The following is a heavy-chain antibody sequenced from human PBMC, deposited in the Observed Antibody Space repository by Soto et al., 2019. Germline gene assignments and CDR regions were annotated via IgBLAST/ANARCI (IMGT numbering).Heavy chain of an antibody. CDR2: IYYSGST. J-gene: IGHJ4*02. CDR3: ARLVYPPYYFDY. V-gene: IGHV4-59*08. Sequence: QVQLQESGPGLVKPSETLSLTCTVSGGSISSYYWSWIRQPPGKGLEWIGYIYYSGSTNYNPSLKSRVTISVDTSKNQFSLKLSSVTAADTAVYYCARLVYPPYYFDYWGQGTLVTVSS. D-gene: IGHD2-8*01. CDR1: GGSISSYY.